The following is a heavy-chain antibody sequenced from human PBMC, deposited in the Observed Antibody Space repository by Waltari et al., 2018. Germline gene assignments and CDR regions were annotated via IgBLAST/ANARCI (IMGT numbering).Heavy chain of an antibody. Sequence: QVQLQESGPGLVKPSETLSLTCTVSGYSISSGYYWGWIRQPPGKGLEWIGSIYHSGSTYYNPSLKSRVTISVDTSKNQFSLKLSSVTAADTAEYYCARAVLMVYAPYFDYWGQGTLVTVSS. CDR1: GYSISSGYY. V-gene: IGHV4-38-2*02. J-gene: IGHJ4*02. D-gene: IGHD2-8*01. CDR3: ARAVLMVYAPYFDY. CDR2: IYHSGST.